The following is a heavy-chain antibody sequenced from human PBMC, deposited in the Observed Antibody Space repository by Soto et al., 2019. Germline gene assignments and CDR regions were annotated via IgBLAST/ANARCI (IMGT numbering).Heavy chain of an antibody. V-gene: IGHV1-18*01. J-gene: IGHJ4*02. CDR2: ISAYNGNT. CDR3: ARGYYDSRGYYDALPFAY. Sequence: ASVKVSSKASGYTFTSYGISRVRQAPGQGLEWMGWISAYNGNTNYAQKLQGRVTMTTDTSTSTAYMELRSLRSDDTAVYYCARGYYDSRGYYDALPFAYWGQGTLVPVSS. CDR1: GYTFTSYG. D-gene: IGHD3-22*01.